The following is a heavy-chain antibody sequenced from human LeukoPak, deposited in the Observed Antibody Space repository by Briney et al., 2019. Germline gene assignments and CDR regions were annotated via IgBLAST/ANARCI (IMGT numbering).Heavy chain of an antibody. D-gene: IGHD1-26*01. CDR1: GGSISIYY. CDR2: TYNSGST. J-gene: IGHJ4*02. Sequence: ETLSLTCTVSGGSISIYYWSWIRQPPGKGLEWIGYTYNSGSTNYNPSLKSRVTISVDTSKNQFSLKLSSVTAADTAVYYCARGYSGSYLFDYWGQGTLVTVSS. CDR3: ARGYSGSYLFDY. V-gene: IGHV4-59*12.